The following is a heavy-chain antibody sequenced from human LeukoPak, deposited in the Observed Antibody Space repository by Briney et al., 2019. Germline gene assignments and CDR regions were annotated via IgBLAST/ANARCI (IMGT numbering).Heavy chain of an antibody. CDR2: IYTSGST. J-gene: IGHJ4*02. CDR1: GGSISSYY. D-gene: IGHD3-3*01. CDR3: ARRVYYDFWSGFIFDY. V-gene: IGHV4-4*09. Sequence: PSETLSLTCTVSGGSISSYYWSWIRQPPGKGLEWIGYIYTSGSTNYDPSLKSRVTISVDTSKNQFSLKLSSVTAADTAVYYCARRVYYDFWSGFIFDYWGQGTLVTVSS.